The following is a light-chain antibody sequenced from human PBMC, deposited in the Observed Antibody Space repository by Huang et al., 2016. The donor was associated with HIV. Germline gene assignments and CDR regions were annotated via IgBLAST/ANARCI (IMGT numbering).Light chain of an antibody. CDR2: AAS. Sequence: IQLTQSPSSLSASVGDRVTITCRASQGISSYLAWYQQKPGKAPKLLIYAASTLQSGVPSNFSGSGSGTDFTLTISSLQPEDFAIYYCQQLHSYPYTFGQGTKLEIK. CDR1: QGISSY. V-gene: IGKV1-9*01. CDR3: QQLHSYPYT. J-gene: IGKJ2*01.